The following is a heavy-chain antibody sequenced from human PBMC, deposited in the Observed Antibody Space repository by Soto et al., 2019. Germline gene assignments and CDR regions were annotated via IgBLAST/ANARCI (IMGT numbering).Heavy chain of an antibody. D-gene: IGHD4-4*01. CDR1: GGSFSGYY. V-gene: IGHV4-34*01. CDR3: ARALNRLHDAFDI. Sequence: SETLSLTCAVYGGSFSGYYWSWIRQPPGKGLEWIGEINHSGSTNYNPSLKSRVTISVDTSKNQFSLKLSSVTAADTAVYYCARALNRLHDAFDIWGQGTMVTVSS. J-gene: IGHJ3*02. CDR2: INHSGST.